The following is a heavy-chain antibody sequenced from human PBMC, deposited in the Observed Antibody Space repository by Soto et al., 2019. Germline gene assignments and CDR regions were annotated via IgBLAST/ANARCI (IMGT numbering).Heavy chain of an antibody. CDR1: GGSISSSSYS. V-gene: IGHV4-39*01. CDR2: IYYSGST. D-gene: IGHD3-22*01. CDR3: VKWGVPNRTYYYDSSGSH. Sequence: QLQLQESGPGLVKPSETLSLTCTVSGGSISSSSYSWGWIRQPPGKGLEWIGSIYYSGSTYYDPSLKSRVTISVDTSKNQFSLKLSSVTAADTAVYYCVKWGVPNRTYYYDSSGSHWGQGTLVTVSS. J-gene: IGHJ4*02.